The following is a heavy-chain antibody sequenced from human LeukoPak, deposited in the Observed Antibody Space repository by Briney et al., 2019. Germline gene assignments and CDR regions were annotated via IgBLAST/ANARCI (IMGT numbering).Heavy chain of an antibody. CDR1: GGSISSGRYY. V-gene: IGHV4-61*02. Sequence: PSETLSLTCTVSGGSISSGRYYWSWIRQPAGKGLEWIGRIYTSGSTNYNPSLKSRVTISVDTSKNHFSLKLSSVTAADTAVYYCAREAVAGGSGSNYYYYGVDVWGQGTTVTVSS. J-gene: IGHJ6*02. CDR3: AREAVAGGSGSNYYYYGVDV. CDR2: IYTSGST. D-gene: IGHD3-10*01.